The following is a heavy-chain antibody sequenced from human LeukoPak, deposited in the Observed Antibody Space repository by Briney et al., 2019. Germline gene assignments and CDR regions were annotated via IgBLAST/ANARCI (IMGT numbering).Heavy chain of an antibody. J-gene: IGHJ4*02. D-gene: IGHD2-2*01. V-gene: IGHV5-51*01. CDR2: IYPGDSDT. CDR3: ARRQRSTSEPFDY. CDR1: GYSFTSYW. Sequence: GESLKISCKGFGYSFTSYWIGWVRQMPGKGLEWMGIIYPGDSDTRYSPSFQGQVTISADKSISTAYLQWSGLKASDTAMYYCARRQRSTSEPFDYWGQGTLVTVSS.